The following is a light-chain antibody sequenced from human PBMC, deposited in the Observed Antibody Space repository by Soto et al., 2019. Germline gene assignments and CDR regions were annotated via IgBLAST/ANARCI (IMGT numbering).Light chain of an antibody. Sequence: EIVFTQSPATLSLSPRERATLSCRASQSVSSYLAWYQQKPGQAPRLLIYEASKRATGIPDRFSGSGSGTDFTLTISRLEPEDFAVYYCHQYGRSPITFGHGTRLEIK. V-gene: IGKV3-20*01. CDR2: EAS. CDR3: HQYGRSPIT. CDR1: QSVSSY. J-gene: IGKJ5*01.